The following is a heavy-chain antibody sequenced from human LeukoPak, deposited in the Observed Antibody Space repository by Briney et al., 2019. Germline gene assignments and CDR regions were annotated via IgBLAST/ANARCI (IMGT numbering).Heavy chain of an antibody. J-gene: IGHJ4*02. D-gene: IGHD3-22*01. CDR3: ARDNYYDSSQGFDY. Sequence: GGSLRLSCAASGFTLSSYAMSWVRQAPGKGLEWVSAISGSGGSTYYADSVKGRFTISRDNSKNTLYLQMNSLRAEDTAVYYCARDNYYDSSQGFDYWGQGTLVTVSS. CDR1: GFTLSSYA. V-gene: IGHV3-23*01. CDR2: ISGSGGST.